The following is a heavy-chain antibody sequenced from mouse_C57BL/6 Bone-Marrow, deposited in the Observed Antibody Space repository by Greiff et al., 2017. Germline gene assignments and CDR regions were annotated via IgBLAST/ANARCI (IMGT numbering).Heavy chain of an antibody. CDR3: ARHLWYPGGAMDY. J-gene: IGHJ4*01. V-gene: IGHV5-12*01. CDR1: GFTFSDYY. D-gene: IGHD2-1*01. CDR2: ISNGGGIT. Sequence: EVMLVESGGGLVQPGGSLKLSCAASGFTFSDYYMYWVRQTPEKRLEWVAYISNGGGITYYPDTVNGRFTISRDNAKNTLYLQMSRLKSEDTAMYYCARHLWYPGGAMDYWGQGTSVTVSS.